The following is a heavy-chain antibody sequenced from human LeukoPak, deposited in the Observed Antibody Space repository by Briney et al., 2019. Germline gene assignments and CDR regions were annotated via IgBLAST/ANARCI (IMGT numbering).Heavy chain of an antibody. J-gene: IGHJ4*02. CDR2: INPSGGST. CDR1: GYTFTSYY. CDR3: ARASPSEWELLPPLPFDY. V-gene: IGHV1-46*01. D-gene: IGHD1-26*01. Sequence: ASVKVSCKASGYTFTSYYMHWVRQAPGQGLEWMGIINPSGGSTSYVQKFQGRVTMTRDTSTSTVYMELSSLRSEDTAVYYCARASPSEWELLPPLPFDYWGQGTLVTVSS.